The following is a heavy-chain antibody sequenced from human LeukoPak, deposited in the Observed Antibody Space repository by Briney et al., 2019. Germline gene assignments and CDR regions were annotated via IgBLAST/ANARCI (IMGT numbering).Heavy chain of an antibody. CDR3: AKVRGRVLGPDFGYYFDY. V-gene: IGHV3-23*01. CDR1: GFTFNTYA. J-gene: IGHJ4*02. Sequence: GGSLRLSCAASGFTFNTYAMSWVRQAPGKGLEGVSALSDSGGSTSYADSVRGRFTISRDNSRNMLYLQMNSLRADDTAVYYCAKVRGRVLGPDFGYYFDYWGQGTVVTVSS. D-gene: IGHD2-8*02. CDR2: LSDSGGST.